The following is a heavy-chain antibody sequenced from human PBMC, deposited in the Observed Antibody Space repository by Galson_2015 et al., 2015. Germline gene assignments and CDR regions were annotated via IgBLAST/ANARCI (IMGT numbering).Heavy chain of an antibody. CDR3: ARRLGFGESIGYGMDV. CDR2: IYTSGST. D-gene: IGHD3-10*01. V-gene: IGHV4-61*02. Sequence: TLSLTCTVSGGSISSGSYYWSWIRQPAGKGLEWIGRIYTSGSTNYNPSLKSRVTISVDTSKNQFSLKLSSVTAADTAVYYCARRLGFGESIGYGMDVWGQGTTVTVSS. J-gene: IGHJ6*02. CDR1: GGSISSGSYY.